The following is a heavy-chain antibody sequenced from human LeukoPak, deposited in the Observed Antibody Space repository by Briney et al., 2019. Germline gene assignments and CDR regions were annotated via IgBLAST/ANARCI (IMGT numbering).Heavy chain of an antibody. CDR1: GFTFSSYG. Sequence: PGGSLRLSCAASGFTFSSYGMHWVRQAPGKGLEWVAFIRYDGSNKYYADSVKGRFTISRDNSKNTLYLQMNSLRAEDTAVYYCAKDSFAPEIVATIMADYWGQGTLVTVSS. CDR2: IRYDGSNK. D-gene: IGHD5-12*01. J-gene: IGHJ4*02. CDR3: AKDSFAPEIVATIMADY. V-gene: IGHV3-30*02.